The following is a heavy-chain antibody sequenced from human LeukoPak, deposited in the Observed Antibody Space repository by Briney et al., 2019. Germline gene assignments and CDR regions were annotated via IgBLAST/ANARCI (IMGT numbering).Heavy chain of an antibody. CDR2: IKQDGSEK. CDR1: GFTFSSYW. Sequence: GGSLRLSCAASGFTFSSYWMSWVRQAPGKGLEWVANIKQDGSEKYYVDSVKGRFTISRENAKNSLYLQMNSLRAEDTAVYYCAKGTVDTSPVTLFDYWGQGTLVTVSS. V-gene: IGHV3-7*01. D-gene: IGHD5-18*01. J-gene: IGHJ4*02. CDR3: AKGTVDTSPVTLFDY.